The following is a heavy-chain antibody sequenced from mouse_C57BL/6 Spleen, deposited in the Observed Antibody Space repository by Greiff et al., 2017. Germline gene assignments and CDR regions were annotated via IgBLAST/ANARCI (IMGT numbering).Heavy chain of an antibody. V-gene: IGHV1-54*01. CDR1: GYAFTNYL. CDR3: ARPTVYYAMDY. Sequence: QVQLQQSGAELVRPGTSVKVSCKASGYAFTNYLIEWVKQRPGQGLEWIGVINPGSGGTNYNEKFKGKATLTADKSSSTAYMQLSSLTSEDSAVYFCARPTVYYAMDYWGQGTSVTVAS. CDR2: INPGSGGT. D-gene: IGHD4-1*02. J-gene: IGHJ4*01.